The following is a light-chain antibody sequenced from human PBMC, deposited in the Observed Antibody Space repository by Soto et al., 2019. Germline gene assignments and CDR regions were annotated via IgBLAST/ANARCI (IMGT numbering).Light chain of an antibody. CDR3: QSADSSGTPYV. CDR1: ALPKQY. CDR2: KDS. Sequence: SYELTPPPSVSVSPGQTARITCSGDALPKQYAYWYQQKPGQAPVLVIYKDSERPSGIPERFSGSSSGTTVTLTISGVQAEDEADYYCQSADSSGTPYVFGTGTKLTVL. V-gene: IGLV3-25*03. J-gene: IGLJ1*01.